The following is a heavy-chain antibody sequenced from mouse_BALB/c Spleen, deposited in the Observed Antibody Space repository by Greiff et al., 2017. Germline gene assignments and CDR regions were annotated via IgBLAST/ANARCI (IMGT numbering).Heavy chain of an antibody. CDR2: ISSGSSTI. J-gene: IGHJ3*01. CDR3: ARSRVGSSGFAY. CDR1: GFTFSSFG. Sequence: EVKLVESGGGLVQPGGSRKLSCAASGFTFSSFGMHWVRQAPEKGLEWVAYISSGSSTIYYADTVKGRFTISRDNPKNTLFLQMTSLRSEDTAMYYCARSRVGSSGFAYWGQGTLVTVSA. V-gene: IGHV5-17*02. D-gene: IGHD1-1*01.